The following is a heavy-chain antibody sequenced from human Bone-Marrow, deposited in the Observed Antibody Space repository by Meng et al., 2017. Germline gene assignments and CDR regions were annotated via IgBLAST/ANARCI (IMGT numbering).Heavy chain of an antibody. CDR2: IWFHGRAQ. Sequence: QVQLVESGGGVVQPGTSLRLSCAASGFTFSSYGMHWVRQAPGKGLEWVAVIWFHGRAQYYADSVKGRFTISRDTSRDTLYLQMNSLRAEDTALYHCARSFIAAAGGGYWGQGTLVTVSS. D-gene: IGHD6-13*01. CDR3: ARSFIAAAGGGY. J-gene: IGHJ4*02. V-gene: IGHV3-33*01. CDR1: GFTFSSYG.